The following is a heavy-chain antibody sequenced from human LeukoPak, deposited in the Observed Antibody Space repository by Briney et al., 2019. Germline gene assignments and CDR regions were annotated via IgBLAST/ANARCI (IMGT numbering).Heavy chain of an antibody. V-gene: IGHV4-59*01. CDR2: IHYSGAT. J-gene: IGHJ4*02. Sequence: PSETLSLTCTVSGGSISSYYWSWVRQPPEKGLEWIGYIHYSGATNYNPSLKSRVSISIDTPRNQFSLSLSSVTAADTAVYYCAREDPLTAHFDYWGQGTLVTVSS. D-gene: IGHD2-21*02. CDR3: AREDPLTAHFDY. CDR1: GGSISSYY.